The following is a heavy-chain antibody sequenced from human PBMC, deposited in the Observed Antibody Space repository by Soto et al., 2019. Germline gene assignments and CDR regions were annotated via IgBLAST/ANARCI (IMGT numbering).Heavy chain of an antibody. CDR1: GFSFSSYA. CDR3: ARDMYSSDYFVTWFEP. CDR2: ISKDGMNK. Sequence: QVRLVESGGGVVQPGRSLRLSCTASGFSFSSYAMYWFRQPPGKGLEWVAVISKDGMNKNYADSVKGRVTVSRDNANYSLDLQLNSLRGEDTAMYYCARDMYSSDYFVTWFEPWVQGTLVTVSS. J-gene: IGHJ5*02. D-gene: IGHD6-19*01. V-gene: IGHV3-30*04.